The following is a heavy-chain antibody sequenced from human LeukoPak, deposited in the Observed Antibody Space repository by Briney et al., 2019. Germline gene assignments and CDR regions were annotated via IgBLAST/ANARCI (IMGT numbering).Heavy chain of an antibody. V-gene: IGHV1-18*01. J-gene: IGHJ5*02. D-gene: IGHD1-14*01. Sequence: ASVKVSCKASGYTFTSYGISWVRQAPGQGLEWMGWISTYNGNTNYVQKLQGRVTMTTDTSTSTAYMELRSLRSDDTAMYYCARDIKRSRARWENLGFDPWGQGTLVTVSS. CDR2: ISTYNGNT. CDR3: ARDIKRSRARWENLGFDP. CDR1: GYTFTSYG.